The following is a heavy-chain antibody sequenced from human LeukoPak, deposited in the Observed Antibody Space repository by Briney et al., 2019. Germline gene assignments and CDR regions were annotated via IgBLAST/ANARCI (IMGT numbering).Heavy chain of an antibody. CDR1: GFTFSSYS. CDR3: ARGSGDHAYFDY. V-gene: IGHV3-48*01. CDR2: INSAGSAV. D-gene: IGHD4-17*01. J-gene: IGHJ4*02. Sequence: GGSLRLSCAASGFTFSSYSMNWVRQAPGKGPEWVSYINSAGSAVYYADSVKGRFTVSRDKAKSSLSLQMNSLRADDTAVYFCARGSGDHAYFDYWGQGTLVTVSS.